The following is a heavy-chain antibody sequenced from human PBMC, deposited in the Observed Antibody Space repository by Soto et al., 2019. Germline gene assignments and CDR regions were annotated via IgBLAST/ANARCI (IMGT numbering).Heavy chain of an antibody. Sequence: VGSLRLSCASSGFTFSSYAMSCVRHAPGKGLEWVSAISGSGGSTYYADSVKGRFTISRDNSKNTMYLQMNSLRAEDTAVYYCAKTTYGDLDAFDIWGQGTIVTVSS. V-gene: IGHV3-23*01. CDR1: GFTFSSYA. D-gene: IGHD4-17*01. J-gene: IGHJ3*02. CDR3: AKTTYGDLDAFDI. CDR2: ISGSGGST.